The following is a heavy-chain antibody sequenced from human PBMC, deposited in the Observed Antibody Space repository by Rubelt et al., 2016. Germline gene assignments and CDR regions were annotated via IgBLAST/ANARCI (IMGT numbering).Heavy chain of an antibody. V-gene: IGHV4-30-4*07. CDR1: GGSISSGGYS. CDR2: IYYSGST. D-gene: IGHD2-2*01. J-gene: IGHJ5*02. Sequence: KPSQTLSLTCAVSGGSISSGGYSWSWIRQPPGKGLEWIGYIYYSGSTYYNPSLKSRVTISVDTSKNQFSLKLSSVTAADTAVYYCARGGIPAGRFDPWGQGTLVSVSS. CDR3: ARGGIPAGRFDP.